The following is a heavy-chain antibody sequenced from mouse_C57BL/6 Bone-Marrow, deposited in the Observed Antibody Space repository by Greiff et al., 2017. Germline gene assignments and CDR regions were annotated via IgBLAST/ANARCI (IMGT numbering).Heavy chain of an antibody. J-gene: IGHJ2*01. CDR1: GYTFTSYG. D-gene: IGHD4-1*01. CDR3: ARRDLGLGLDY. Sequence: VQGVESGAELARPGASVKLSCKASGYTFTSYGISWVKQRTGQGLEWIGEIYPRSGNTYYNEKFKGKATLTVDKSSSTAYMARRSLTSEDSAVYCCARRDLGLGLDYWGQGTTLTVSS. V-gene: IGHV1-81*01. CDR2: IYPRSGNT.